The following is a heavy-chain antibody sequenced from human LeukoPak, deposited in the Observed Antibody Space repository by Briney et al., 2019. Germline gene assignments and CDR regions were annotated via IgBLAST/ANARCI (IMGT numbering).Heavy chain of an antibody. J-gene: IGHJ4*02. CDR2: ISAYNGNT. D-gene: IGHD2-21*01. CDR3: ARVAYCGGDCYDY. Sequence: XWVRQAXGQGLEWMGWISAYNGNTNYAQKLQGRVTMTTDTSTSTAYMELRSLRSDDTAVYYCARVAYCGGDCYDYWGQGTLVTVSS. V-gene: IGHV1-18*01.